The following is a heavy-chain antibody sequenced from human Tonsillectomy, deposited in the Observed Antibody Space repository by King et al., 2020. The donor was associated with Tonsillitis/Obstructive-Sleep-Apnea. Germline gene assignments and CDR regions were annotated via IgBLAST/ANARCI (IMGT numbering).Heavy chain of an antibody. CDR1: GFTFGDYA. D-gene: IGHD2-15*01. Sequence: QLVQSGGGLVKPGRSLRLSCTASGFTFGDYAMSWVRLAPGKGLEWVSFIRSKAYGGTTEYAASVKGRFTIARDDSESIAYLQINSLKTKDTAVYYCSRTRSPGPLYSYFILDVWGERTTVPVSS. CDR3: SRTRSPGPLYSYFILDV. V-gene: IGHV3-49*04. J-gene: IGHJ6*04. CDR2: IRSKAYGGTT.